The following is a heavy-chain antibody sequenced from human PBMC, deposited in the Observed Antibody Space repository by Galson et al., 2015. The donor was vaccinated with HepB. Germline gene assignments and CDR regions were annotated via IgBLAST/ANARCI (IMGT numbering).Heavy chain of an antibody. Sequence: SLRLSCAASGFTFREHAMHWVRQAPGKGLEWVSAISWNSGSIAYADSVKGRFSLSRDNANNSLSLRMNSLRPEDTAIYYCARDVSRVTGDYLDYFDYWGQGTRVTVSS. CDR3: ARDVSRVTGDYLDYFDY. CDR1: GFTFREHA. J-gene: IGHJ4*02. V-gene: IGHV3-9*01. CDR2: ISWNSGSI. D-gene: IGHD4-17*01.